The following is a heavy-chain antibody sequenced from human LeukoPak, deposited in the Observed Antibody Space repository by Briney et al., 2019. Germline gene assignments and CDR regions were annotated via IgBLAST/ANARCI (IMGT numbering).Heavy chain of an antibody. D-gene: IGHD3-3*01. CDR2: INWNSGSI. J-gene: IGHJ4*02. CDR1: GFTFDDYA. Sequence: PGGSLRLSCAASGFTFDDYAMHWVRQAPGKGLEWVSGINWNSGSIGYADSVKGRFTISRDNAKNSLYLQMNSLRAEDTALYYCARDEWSSFDCWGQGTLVTVSS. CDR3: ARDEWSSFDC. V-gene: IGHV3-9*01.